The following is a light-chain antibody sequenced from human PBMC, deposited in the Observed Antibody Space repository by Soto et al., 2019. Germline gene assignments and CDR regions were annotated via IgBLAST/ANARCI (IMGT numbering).Light chain of an antibody. CDR3: QHYGSSPPNT. CDR2: GAS. J-gene: IGKJ5*01. V-gene: IGKV3-20*01. CDR1: QSVSSSY. Sequence: EIVLTQSPVTLSLSPGERATLTCRASQSVSSSYLAWYQQKPGQSPRLLIYGASSRATGIPDRFSGSGSGTDFTLTISRLEPEDFAVYYGQHYGSSPPNTCGQGTRLEIK.